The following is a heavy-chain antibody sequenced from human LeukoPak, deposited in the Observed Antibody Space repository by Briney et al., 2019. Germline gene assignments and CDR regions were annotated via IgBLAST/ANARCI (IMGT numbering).Heavy chain of an antibody. CDR1: GFTFTSYD. V-gene: IGHV1-8*01. CDR3: AREDLAAGASAFDY. D-gene: IGHD6-25*01. CDR2: MNPNSGNT. Sequence: ASVKVSCKASGFTFTSYDINWVRQAPGQGLEWMGWMNPNSGNTRYTQKVQGRITMTRDTSISTAYMEVDSLKSEDTAVYYCAREDLAAGASAFDYWGQGTLVTVSA. J-gene: IGHJ4*02.